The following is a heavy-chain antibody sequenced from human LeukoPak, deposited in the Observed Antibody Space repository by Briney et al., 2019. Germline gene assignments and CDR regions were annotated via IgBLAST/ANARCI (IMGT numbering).Heavy chain of an antibody. CDR3: ARHASTMVRGVIGYFDY. Sequence: SQTLSLTCTVSGGSISSGGYYWSWIRQHPGKGLEWIGYIYYSGSTNYNPSLKSRVTISVDTSKNQFSLKLSSVTAADTAVYYCARHASTMVRGVIGYFDYWGQGTLVTVSS. CDR1: GGSISSGGYY. J-gene: IGHJ4*02. V-gene: IGHV4-31*03. CDR2: IYYSGST. D-gene: IGHD3-10*01.